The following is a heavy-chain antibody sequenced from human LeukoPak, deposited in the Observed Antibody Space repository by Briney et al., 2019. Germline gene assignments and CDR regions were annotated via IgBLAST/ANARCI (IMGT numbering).Heavy chain of an antibody. Sequence: GGSLRLSCAASGFTFSSYWMTWVRQGPGKGLEWVANIKPGGNEKYYVDSVKGRFTISRDNAKNSLYLQMNSLRAEDTAVYYCARALNYGYYDFWSGYLDAFDIWGQGTMVTVSS. CDR3: ARALNYGYYDFWSGYLDAFDI. CDR1: GFTFSSYW. CDR2: IKPGGNEK. V-gene: IGHV3-7*01. J-gene: IGHJ3*02. D-gene: IGHD3-3*01.